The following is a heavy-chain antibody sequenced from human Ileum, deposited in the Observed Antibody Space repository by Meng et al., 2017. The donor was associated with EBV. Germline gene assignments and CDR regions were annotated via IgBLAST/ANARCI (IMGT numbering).Heavy chain of an antibody. Sequence: QLVRSGAEGKKPGDQVKVPVKASGYTFTDYFMHWGRQAPGQGLEWMGWINTLNGHTEYSQKFQGSVTITSDTSASTVYMELHSLRSQDTAVYYCARRASQGVDPWGQGTLVTVSS. J-gene: IGHJ5*02. CDR1: GYTFTDYF. V-gene: IGHV1-3*04. CDR3: ARRASQGVDP. CDR2: INTLNGHT.